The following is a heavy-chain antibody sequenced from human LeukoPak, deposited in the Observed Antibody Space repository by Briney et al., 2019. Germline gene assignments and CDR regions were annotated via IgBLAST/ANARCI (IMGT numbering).Heavy chain of an antibody. CDR2: IQKEVRER. CDR1: GSTFSSYW. J-gene: IGHJ4*02. Sequence: GGSLRLSCAASGSTFSSYWRNWVRQAPGKGLERVANIQKEVRERYYVGSGRGRFTMSRDNAKTSLYLQMNRLKAEDTAVYYCARGSELVLGDYFDYWGQGTLVTVSS. D-gene: IGHD3-3*02. V-gene: IGHV3-7*03. CDR3: ARGSELVLGDYFDY.